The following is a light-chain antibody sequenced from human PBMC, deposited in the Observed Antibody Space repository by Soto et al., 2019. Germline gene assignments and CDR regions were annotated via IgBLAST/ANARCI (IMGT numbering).Light chain of an antibody. J-gene: IGLJ2*01. CDR3: ATWDSGLNAVV. CDR2: DNS. CDR1: RCNIGNNF. Sequence: QSVLTQPPSVSASPGQKVTISCSGSRCNIGNNFVSWYQKHPGRAPKLIILDNSKRPSGVPDRFSGSKSGTSATLGITGLQAGDEADYFCATWDSGLNAVVFGGGTKLTVL. V-gene: IGLV1-51*01.